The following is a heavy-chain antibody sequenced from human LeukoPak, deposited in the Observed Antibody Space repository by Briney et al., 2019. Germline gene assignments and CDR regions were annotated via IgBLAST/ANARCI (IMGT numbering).Heavy chain of an antibody. Sequence: GGSLRLSCAASGLTFSSYWMHWVRQAPGTGLVCVSRINSDGSSTNYAGSVKGRFTISRDNAKNTLYLQMNSLRAEDTAIYYCARQYYYDSSGSWFDPWGQGTLVTVSS. CDR3: ARQYYYDSSGSWFDP. CDR1: GLTFSSYW. V-gene: IGHV3-74*01. J-gene: IGHJ5*02. D-gene: IGHD3-22*01. CDR2: INSDGSST.